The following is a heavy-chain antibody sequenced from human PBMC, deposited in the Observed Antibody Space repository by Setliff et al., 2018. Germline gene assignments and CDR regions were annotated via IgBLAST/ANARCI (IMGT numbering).Heavy chain of an antibody. CDR3: ARGLNSVSWTFTY. CDR2: IHTTEST. D-gene: IGHD2-15*01. CDR1: GDTIYNYF. Sequence: SETLSLTCTVTGDTIYNYFWSWIRQSPGTGLEWIGYIHTTESTNYNPSLKSRVTISIYTSKSQFSLNLNSVTAADAAMYYCARGLNSVSWTFTYWGQGTLVTVSS. J-gene: IGHJ4*02. V-gene: IGHV4-4*08.